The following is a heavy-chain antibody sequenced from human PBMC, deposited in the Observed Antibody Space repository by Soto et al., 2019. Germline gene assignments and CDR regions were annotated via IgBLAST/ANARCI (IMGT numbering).Heavy chain of an antibody. Sequence: TLSLTCAVSGGSISSGGYSWSWIRQPPGKGLEWIGYIYHSGSTYYNPSLKSRVTISVDRSKNQFSLKLSSVTAADTAVYYCARHRYSYGVYYFDYWGQGTLVTVSS. CDR2: IYHSGST. CDR1: GGSISSGGYS. D-gene: IGHD5-18*01. CDR3: ARHRYSYGVYYFDY. J-gene: IGHJ4*02. V-gene: IGHV4-30-2*01.